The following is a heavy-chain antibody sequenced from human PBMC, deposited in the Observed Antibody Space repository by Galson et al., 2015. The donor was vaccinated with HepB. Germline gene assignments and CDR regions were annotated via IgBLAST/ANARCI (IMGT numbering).Heavy chain of an antibody. V-gene: IGHV3-49*03. Sequence: SLRLSCAGSGFTFGDSAVSWFRQAPGKGLEWVGFIRSKGYGGTTEYAASVKDRFSIARDDSKSIAYLQMNSLKTEDTAVYFCSRGQQYVIRLVWDFWGRGSLVTVSS. CDR2: IRSKGYGGTT. CDR3: SRGQQYVIRLVWDF. J-gene: IGHJ4*02. CDR1: GFTFGDSA. D-gene: IGHD3-16*01.